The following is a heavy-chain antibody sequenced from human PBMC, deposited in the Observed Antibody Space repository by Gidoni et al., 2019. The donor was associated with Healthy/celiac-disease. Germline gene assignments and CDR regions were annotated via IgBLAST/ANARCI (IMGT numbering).Heavy chain of an antibody. J-gene: IGHJ4*02. V-gene: IGHV3-48*02. Sequence: EVQLVESGGGWVQPGGSLRLSCAAAGVTFSSESMNWVRQAPGKGLEWVSYISSSSSTIYYADSVKGRFTISRDYAKNSLYLQMNSLRDEDTAVYYCARDQRLCGGDCYHFDYWGQGTLVTVSS. CDR3: ARDQRLCGGDCYHFDY. D-gene: IGHD2-21*02. CDR1: GVTFSSES. CDR2: ISSSSSTI.